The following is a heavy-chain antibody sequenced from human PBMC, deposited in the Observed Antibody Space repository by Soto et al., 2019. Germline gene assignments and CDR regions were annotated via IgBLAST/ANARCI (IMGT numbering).Heavy chain of an antibody. V-gene: IGHV4-59*01. CDR3: ARQKYFSDSSGYYSAFDY. J-gene: IGHJ4*02. CDR1: GGSISNYY. D-gene: IGHD3-22*01. Sequence: SDTLSLTYTVSGGSISNYYWSWIRQPPGKGLEWIGYVFYSGKINYNPALKSRGTISVDTSKNKFYLKMTSLTAAETAVYYCARQKYFSDSSGYYSAFDYWGQGTQVTVSS. CDR2: VFYSGKI.